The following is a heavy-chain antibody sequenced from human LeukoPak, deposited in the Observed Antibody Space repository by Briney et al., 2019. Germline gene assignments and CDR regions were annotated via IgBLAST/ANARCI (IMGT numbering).Heavy chain of an antibody. Sequence: PGGSLRLSCAASRFTFSTYSMNWVRQAPGKGLEWVSSISSRSTYIYYADSVKGRFTISRDNAKNSLYLQMNSLRAEDTAVYYCARDPKVGATKSGYYFDYWGQGTLVTISS. CDR2: ISSRSTYI. V-gene: IGHV3-21*01. CDR3: ARDPKVGATKSGYYFDY. D-gene: IGHD1-26*01. CDR1: RFTFSTYS. J-gene: IGHJ4*02.